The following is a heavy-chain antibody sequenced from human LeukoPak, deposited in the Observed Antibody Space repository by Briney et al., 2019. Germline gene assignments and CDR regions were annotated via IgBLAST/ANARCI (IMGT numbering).Heavy chain of an antibody. Sequence: GGSLRLSCAASGFTFSTYSMNWVRQAPGKGLEWVSYISSSSSTIYYADSVTGRFTISRDNAKNSLYLQMNSLRDEDTAVYYCARAVDYSSSSGGHDYWGQGTLVTVSS. CDR2: ISSSSSTI. CDR1: GFTFSTYS. J-gene: IGHJ4*02. D-gene: IGHD6-6*01. V-gene: IGHV3-48*02. CDR3: ARAVDYSSSSGGHDY.